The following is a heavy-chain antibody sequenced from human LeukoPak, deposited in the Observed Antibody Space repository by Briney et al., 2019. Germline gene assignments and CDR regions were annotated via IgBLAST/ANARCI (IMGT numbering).Heavy chain of an antibody. Sequence: GGSLRLSCAASGFTFRTYAMSWVRQTPGKGLEWVSTINDSGSDTYYADSVKGRFTISRDNSKNTLYLQMNTLRAEDTAIYYCAKVAVAGWYWYYFDYWGQGTLVTVSS. CDR2: INDSGSDT. J-gene: IGHJ4*02. CDR1: GFTFRTYA. D-gene: IGHD6-19*01. V-gene: IGHV3-23*01. CDR3: AKVAVAGWYWYYFDY.